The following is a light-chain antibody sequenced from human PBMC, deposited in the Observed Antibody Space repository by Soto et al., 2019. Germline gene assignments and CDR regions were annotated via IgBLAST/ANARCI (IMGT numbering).Light chain of an antibody. Sequence: DIQMTQSPSSLSASVGDRVTITCQASQDISNYLNWYQQKPGKPPNLLIYDASTLKSGVPSRFSGRRSGTNFTFTITSLQPEDIATYYCQQFHNFPPTFGPGTKV. CDR3: QQFHNFPPT. V-gene: IGKV1-33*01. CDR2: DAS. J-gene: IGKJ3*01. CDR1: QDISNY.